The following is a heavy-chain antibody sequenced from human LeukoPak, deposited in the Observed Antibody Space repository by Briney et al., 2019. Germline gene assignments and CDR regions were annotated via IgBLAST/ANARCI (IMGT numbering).Heavy chain of an antibody. Sequence: PSETLSLTCTVSRGSISASIRSYYWSWLRQPPGKGLEWIGYISSSGSTIDNPSLRSRVTISVDTSKNQFFLNLSSVSAADTAVYYCARVPLGYSGAYYDYWGPGTLVTVSP. CDR3: ARVPLGYSGAYYDY. CDR2: ISSSGST. D-gene: IGHD5-12*01. J-gene: IGHJ4*02. CDR1: RGSISASIRSYY. V-gene: IGHV4-4*09.